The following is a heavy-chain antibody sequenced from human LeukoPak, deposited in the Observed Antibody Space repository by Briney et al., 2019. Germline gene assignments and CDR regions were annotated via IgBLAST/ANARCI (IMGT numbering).Heavy chain of an antibody. CDR3: ARRGNRDRRGFYLDFDY. CDR1: GGSFSGYY. J-gene: IGHJ4*02. V-gene: IGHV4-34*01. D-gene: IGHD1-14*01. CDR2: INHSGST. Sequence: SETLSLTCAVYGGSFSGYYWSWIRQPPGKGLEWIGEINHSGSTNYNPSLKSRVTISVDTSKNQFSLKLSSVTAADTAVYYCARRGNRDRRGFYLDFDYWGQGNLVTVSS.